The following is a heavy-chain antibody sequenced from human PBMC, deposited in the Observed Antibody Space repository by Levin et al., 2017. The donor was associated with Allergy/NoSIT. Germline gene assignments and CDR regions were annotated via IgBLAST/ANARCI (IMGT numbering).Heavy chain of an antibody. Sequence: GESLKLSCAASGFTFSSYAMHWVRQAPGKGLEWVAVISYDGSNKYYADSVKGRFTISRDNSKNTLYLQMNSLRAEDTAVYYCATGIAAVNWYFDLWGRGTLVTVSS. CDR2: ISYDGSNK. J-gene: IGHJ2*01. V-gene: IGHV3-30-3*01. D-gene: IGHD6-13*01. CDR1: GFTFSSYA. CDR3: ATGIAAVNWYFDL.